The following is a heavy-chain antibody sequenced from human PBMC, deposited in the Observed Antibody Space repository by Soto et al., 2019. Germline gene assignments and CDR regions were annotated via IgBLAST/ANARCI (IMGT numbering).Heavy chain of an antibody. J-gene: IGHJ4*02. CDR3: AKMVGATLVDY. Sequence: QVQLQESGPGLVKPSGTLSLTCTVSGASISSTSSGDWWSWVRQPPGKGLEWIGEIHHSGSTNYTPTLTSRVTISVDKSKNLFSLRLSSVTAADTAVYYCAKMVGATLVDYWGQGTLVTVSS. CDR2: IHHSGST. D-gene: IGHD1-26*01. CDR1: GASISSTSSGDW. V-gene: IGHV4-4*02.